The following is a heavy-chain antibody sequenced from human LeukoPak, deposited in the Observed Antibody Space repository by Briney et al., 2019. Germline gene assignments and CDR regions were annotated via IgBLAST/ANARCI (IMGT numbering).Heavy chain of an antibody. V-gene: IGHV5-51*01. D-gene: IGHD6-19*01. Sequence: GESLKISCKGSGYSFTSYWIGWVRQMPGKGLEWMGIIYPGDSDTRYSPSFKGQVTISADKSISTAYLQWSSLEASDTAMYFCARHGSSGWYYFDYGGQGTLVTVSS. J-gene: IGHJ4*02. CDR1: GYSFTSYW. CDR2: IYPGDSDT. CDR3: ARHGSSGWYYFDY.